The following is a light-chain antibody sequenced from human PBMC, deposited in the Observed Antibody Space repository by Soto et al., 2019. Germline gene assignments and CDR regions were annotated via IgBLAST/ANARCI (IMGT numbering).Light chain of an antibody. CDR2: EVS. CDR3: SSYTSSSTLVV. Sequence: QSALTQPASVSGSPGQSITFSCTGTSSDVGAYNYVSWYQQHPGKAPKLMMYEVSNRPSGVSNRFSGSKSGNTASLTISGLQAEDEADYYCSSYTSSSTLVVFGGGTKLTVL. J-gene: IGLJ2*01. CDR1: SSDVGAYNY. V-gene: IGLV2-14*01.